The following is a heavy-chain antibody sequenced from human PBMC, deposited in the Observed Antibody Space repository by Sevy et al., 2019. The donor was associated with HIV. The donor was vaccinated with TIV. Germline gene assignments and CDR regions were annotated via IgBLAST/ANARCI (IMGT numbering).Heavy chain of an antibody. V-gene: IGHV4-39*01. J-gene: IGHJ5*02. Sequence: SETLSLTCTVSGGSISSSSYYWGWIRQPPGKGLQWIGSIYYSGSTYYNPSLKSRVTISVDTSKTQFSLKLSSVTAADTAVYYCARLPRDGYIRYDRGGGGINYNWFDPWGQGTLVTVSS. D-gene: IGHD3-10*01. CDR2: IYYSGST. CDR3: ARLPRDGYIRYDRGGGGINYNWFDP. CDR1: GGSISSSSYY.